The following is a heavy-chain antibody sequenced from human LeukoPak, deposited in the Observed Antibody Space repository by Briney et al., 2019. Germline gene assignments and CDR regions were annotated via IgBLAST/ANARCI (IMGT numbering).Heavy chain of an antibody. CDR2: IYYSGST. Sequence: SETLSLTCTVSGGSVSSGSYYWSWIRQPPGKGLEWIGYIYYSGSTNYNPSLKSRVTISVDTSKNQFSLKLSSVTAADTAVYYCAGGLVDTAMANDYWGQGTLVTVSS. J-gene: IGHJ4*02. D-gene: IGHD5-18*01. CDR1: GGSVSSGSYY. V-gene: IGHV4-61*01. CDR3: AGGLVDTAMANDY.